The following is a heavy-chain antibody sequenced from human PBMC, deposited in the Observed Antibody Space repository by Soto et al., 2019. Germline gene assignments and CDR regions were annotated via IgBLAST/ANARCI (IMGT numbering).Heavy chain of an antibody. CDR2: ISHDGSNK. D-gene: IGHD6-19*01. V-gene: IGHV3-30*18. CDR1: GFSFSNFA. J-gene: IGHJ6*02. Sequence: QVQLVESGGGVVQPRRSVRLSCAASGFSFSNFAMHWVRQAPGKGLEWVAVISHDGSNKYHADSVKGRFTISRDNSKNTVFLQMNSLSPEDGAVYYCVKPNNSGWYTPSYYYFGMDVWGQGTTLTVSS. CDR3: VKPNNSGWYTPSYYYFGMDV.